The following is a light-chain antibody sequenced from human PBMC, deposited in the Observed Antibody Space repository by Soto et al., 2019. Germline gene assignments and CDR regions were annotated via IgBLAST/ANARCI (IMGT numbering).Light chain of an antibody. CDR2: VAS. J-gene: IGKJ5*01. Sequence: LSQSPATLPSSPGESATLSCRASQRVSSSYLAWYQQKPGQAPRLLIYVASTRATGIPARFSGSGSGTEFTLTISSLQSEDFAVYYCQQRFKWQVTFGQGTRLEIK. V-gene: IGKV3D-20*02. CDR1: QRVSSSY. CDR3: QQRFKWQVT.